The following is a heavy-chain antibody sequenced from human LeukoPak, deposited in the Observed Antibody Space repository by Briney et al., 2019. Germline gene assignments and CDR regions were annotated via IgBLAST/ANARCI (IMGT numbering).Heavy chain of an antibody. CDR3: ARDKREPRYAFDI. V-gene: IGHV4-39*07. CDR2: IYHSGST. D-gene: IGHD1-26*01. CDR1: GGSISSSSYY. Sequence: SETLSLTCTVSGGSISSSSYYWGWIRQPPGKGLEWIGEIYHSGSTNYNPSLKSRVTILVDKSKNQFSLKLSSVTAADTAVYYCARDKREPRYAFDIWGQGTMVTVSS. J-gene: IGHJ3*02.